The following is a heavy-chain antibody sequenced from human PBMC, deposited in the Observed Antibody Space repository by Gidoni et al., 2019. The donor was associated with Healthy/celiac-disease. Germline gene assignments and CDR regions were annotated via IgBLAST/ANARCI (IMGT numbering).Heavy chain of an antibody. CDR2: IGTAGDT. J-gene: IGHJ6*03. V-gene: IGHV3-13*01. CDR1: GFTFSSYD. Sequence: EVQLVESGGGLVQPGGSLRLSCAASGFTFSSYDLHWVRQATGKGLEWGSAIGTAGDTYYPGSVKGRFTISRENAKNSLYLQMNSLRAGDTAVYYCARARDYGDYPAYYYYYMDVWGKGTTVTVSS. D-gene: IGHD4-17*01. CDR3: ARARDYGDYPAYYYYYMDV.